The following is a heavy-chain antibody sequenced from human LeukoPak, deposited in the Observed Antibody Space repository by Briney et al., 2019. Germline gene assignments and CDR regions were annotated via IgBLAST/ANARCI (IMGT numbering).Heavy chain of an antibody. J-gene: IGHJ1*01. CDR1: GFTFSSYA. CDR2: ISASGGST. V-gene: IGHV3-23*01. D-gene: IGHD6-13*01. CDR3: ARLGQQLIYFQH. Sequence: GGSLRLSCAASGFTFSSYAMSWVRQAPGRGLEWVSAISASGGSTYYADSVKGRFTISRDNSKNTLFLQMNSLRAEDTAVYYCARLGQQLIYFQHWGQGTLVTVSS.